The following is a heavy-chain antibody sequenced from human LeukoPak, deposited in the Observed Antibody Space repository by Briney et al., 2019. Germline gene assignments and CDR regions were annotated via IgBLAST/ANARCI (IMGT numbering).Heavy chain of an antibody. CDR2: LDDSGST. J-gene: IGHJ6*02. CDR1: GGSLSNYF. CDR3: ARLTYYYGMDV. V-gene: IGHV4-34*01. Sequence: SETLSLTCAVYGGSLSNYFWSWIRQSPGKGLEWIGELDDSGSTNTNPSLKSRVTVSVDTSKNQFSLKLSSVTAADTAVYYCARLTYYYGMDVWGQGTTVTVSS. D-gene: IGHD3-16*01.